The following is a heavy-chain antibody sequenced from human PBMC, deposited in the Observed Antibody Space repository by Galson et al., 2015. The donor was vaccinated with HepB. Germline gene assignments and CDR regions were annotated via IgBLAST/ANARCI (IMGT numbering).Heavy chain of an antibody. CDR1: GYIFTGYW. CDR3: ARRGSGYTSSEAFDI. J-gene: IGHJ3*02. Sequence: QSGAEVKKPGESLRISCKGSGYIFTGYWITWVRQMPGKGLEWMGRIDPSNSYTNDSPSLQGHVTISADKSISTAFLQWSSLKASDTAMYYCARRGSGYTSSEAFDIWVQGTMFTVSS. D-gene: IGHD6-6*01. CDR2: IDPSNSYT. V-gene: IGHV5-10-1*01.